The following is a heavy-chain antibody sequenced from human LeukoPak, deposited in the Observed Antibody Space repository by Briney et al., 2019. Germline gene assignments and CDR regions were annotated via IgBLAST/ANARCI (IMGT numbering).Heavy chain of an antibody. CDR2: IYYSGST. CDR3: ARDMYSSSWQYNWFDP. V-gene: IGHV4-30-4*08. Sequence: SETLSLTCTVSGGSISSGDYYWSWIRQPPGKGLEWVGYIYYSGSTYYNPSLKSRVTISVDTSKNQFSLKLGSVTAADTAVYYCARDMYSSSWQYNWFDPWGQGTLVTVSS. D-gene: IGHD6-13*01. CDR1: GGSISSGDYY. J-gene: IGHJ5*02.